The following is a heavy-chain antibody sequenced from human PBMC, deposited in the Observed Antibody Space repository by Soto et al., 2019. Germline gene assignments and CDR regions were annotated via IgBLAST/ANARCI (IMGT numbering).Heavy chain of an antibody. CDR2: ISYDGSNK. D-gene: IGHD3-3*01. CDR1: GFTFSSYA. CDR3: ARDESYDFWSGYYPPDY. Sequence: GGSLRLSCAASGFTFSSYAMHWVRQAPGKGLEWVAVISYDGSNKYYADSVKGRFTISRDNSKNTLYLQMNSLRAEDTAVYYCARDESYDFWSGYYPPDYWGQGTLVTVSS. J-gene: IGHJ4*02. V-gene: IGHV3-30-3*01.